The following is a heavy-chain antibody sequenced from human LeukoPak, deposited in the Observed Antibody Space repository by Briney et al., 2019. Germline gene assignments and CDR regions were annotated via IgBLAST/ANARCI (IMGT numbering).Heavy chain of an antibody. CDR1: GFSFRNYW. CDR3: AKDMAYDFWSGYYSY. Sequence: GGSLRLSCTTSGFSFRNYWMGWVRQAPGKGLEWVANIKQDESEKYYVGSVKGRFSISRDNAKNSLYLQMNSLRVEDTAVYYCAKDMAYDFWSGYYSYWGQGTLVTVSS. J-gene: IGHJ4*02. D-gene: IGHD3-3*01. V-gene: IGHV3-7*03. CDR2: IKQDESEK.